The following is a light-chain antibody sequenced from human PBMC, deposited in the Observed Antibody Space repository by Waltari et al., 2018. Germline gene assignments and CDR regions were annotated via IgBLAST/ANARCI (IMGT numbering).Light chain of an antibody. CDR1: QRIINNY. CDR2: GVS. V-gene: IGKV3-20*01. CDR3: QQYGGSTGT. Sequence: IVLKQSQATLSLSLGERATLSCRASQRIINNYLPWYQHKPGQGPRLLLYGVSNRATGIPDRFSGSGSGTDFTLSISRLEPDDFAVYYCQQYGGSTGTFGQGTKVEI. J-gene: IGKJ1*01.